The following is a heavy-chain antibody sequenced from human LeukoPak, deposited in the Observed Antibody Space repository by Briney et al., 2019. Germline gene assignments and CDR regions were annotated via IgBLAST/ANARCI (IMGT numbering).Heavy chain of an antibody. J-gene: IGHJ4*02. CDR1: GASFSGYY. V-gene: IGHV4-34*01. CDR3: ARGDIVVGKDY. D-gene: IGHD2-2*01. CDR2: INHTGST. Sequence: SETLSLTCAVSGASFSGYYWAWIRQPPGKGLEWIGEINHTGSTTYNPSLTSGVTMSADTSKNRFSLKPTSVTAADTDVYDCARGDIVVGKDYWGQGTLVTVSS.